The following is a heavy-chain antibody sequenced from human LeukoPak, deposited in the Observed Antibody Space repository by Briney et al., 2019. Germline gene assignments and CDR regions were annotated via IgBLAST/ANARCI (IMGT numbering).Heavy chain of an antibody. Sequence: ASVKVSCKASGYTFTSYGISWVRQAPGQGLEWMGWISAYNGNTNYAQKLQGRVTMTTDTSTSTAYMELRSMRSDDTAVYYCARVDVGASQGDYWGQGTLVTVSS. D-gene: IGHD1-26*01. CDR1: GYTFTSYG. CDR2: ISAYNGNT. J-gene: IGHJ4*02. CDR3: ARVDVGASQGDY. V-gene: IGHV1-18*01.